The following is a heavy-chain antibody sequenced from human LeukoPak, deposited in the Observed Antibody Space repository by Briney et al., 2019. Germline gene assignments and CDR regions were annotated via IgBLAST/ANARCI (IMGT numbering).Heavy chain of an antibody. CDR2: LNGGTGHT. CDR3: AAFLNTGSYFFYFDS. J-gene: IGHJ4*02. Sequence: ASVKVSCKASGYTFTSYAMHWMRQAPGQRFEWMGWLNGGTGHTKSSHKFQGRVTIATDTSATTAYLELSGLSSEDTAVYYCAAFLNTGSYFFYFDSWGQGTLVTVSS. D-gene: IGHD1-26*01. V-gene: IGHV1-3*01. CDR1: GYTFTSYA.